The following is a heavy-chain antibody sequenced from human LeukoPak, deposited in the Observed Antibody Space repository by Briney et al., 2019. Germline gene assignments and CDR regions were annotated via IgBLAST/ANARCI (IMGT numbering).Heavy chain of an antibody. V-gene: IGHV1-18*01. CDR3: ARDQGKIELDLRYCSGGSCYSPTHFDY. J-gene: IGHJ4*02. D-gene: IGHD2-15*01. CDR1: GYTFTSYT. Sequence: ASVKVSCKASGYTFTSYTFTWVRQAPGQGLEWMGWISAHNGKTNYAQKLQGRVTMTTDTSTSTAYMELRSLRSEDTAVYYCARDQGKIELDLRYCSGGSCYSPTHFDYWGQGTLVTVSS. CDR2: ISAHNGKT.